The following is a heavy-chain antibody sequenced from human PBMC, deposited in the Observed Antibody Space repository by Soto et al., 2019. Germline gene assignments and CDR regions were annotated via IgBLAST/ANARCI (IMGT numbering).Heavy chain of an antibody. D-gene: IGHD3-10*01. CDR2: ISGSGDST. CDR1: GFTFSSYGMTFSSYA. J-gene: IGHJ6*02. Sequence: EVQLLESGGGSVQPGGSLRLSCAASGFTFSSYGMTFSSYAMSWVRQAPGKGLEWVSTISGSGDSTSYADSVKGRFTISRDNSKNTLFLQMNSLRAGDTALYYCAKFREYYQGSGSRTYYFYGMDVWGQGTTVTVSS. V-gene: IGHV3-23*01. CDR3: AKFREYYQGSGSRTYYFYGMDV.